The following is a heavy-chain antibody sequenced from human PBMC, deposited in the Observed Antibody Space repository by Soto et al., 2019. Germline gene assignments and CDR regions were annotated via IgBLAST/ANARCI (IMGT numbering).Heavy chain of an antibody. CDR1: GGSFSGYY. V-gene: IGHV4-34*01. CDR3: ARGTGGY. J-gene: IGHJ4*02. Sequence: QVQLQQWGAGLLKPSETLSLTCAVYGGSFSGYYWSWIRQPPGKGLEWIGEINHSGSTNYNPSLKSRVTISVDTSKNQFALKLSSVTAADTAVYFCARGTGGYWGQGTLVTVSS. D-gene: IGHD3-10*01. CDR2: INHSGST.